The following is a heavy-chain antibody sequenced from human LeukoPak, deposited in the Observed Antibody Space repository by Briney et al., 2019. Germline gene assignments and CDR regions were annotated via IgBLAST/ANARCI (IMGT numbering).Heavy chain of an antibody. Sequence: SETLSLTCTVSGGSISSGSYYWSWIRQPAGKGLEWIGRIYTSGSTNYNPSLKSRVTISVDTSKNQFSLKLSSVTAADTVVYYCARNSCPSGTCYDNRGYFDYWGQGTLVTVSS. J-gene: IGHJ4*02. CDR2: IYTSGST. CDR3: ARNSCPSGTCYDNRGYFDY. V-gene: IGHV4-61*02. CDR1: GGSISSGSYY. D-gene: IGHD2-15*01.